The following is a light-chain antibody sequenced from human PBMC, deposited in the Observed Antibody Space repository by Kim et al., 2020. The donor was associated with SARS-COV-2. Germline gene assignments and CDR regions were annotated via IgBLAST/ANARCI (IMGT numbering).Light chain of an antibody. J-gene: IGKJ1*01. CDR1: QSVTIN. V-gene: IGKV3-15*01. Sequence: ETVVTQSPATPSVSPGERATLSCRTSQSVTINLAWYQQRPGQAPRLLIYGASTRATGIPARFSGSGSGTEFTLTISSLQSEDFAVYYCQQYHKWPPWTFGQGTKVDIK. CDR3: QQYHKWPPWT. CDR2: GAS.